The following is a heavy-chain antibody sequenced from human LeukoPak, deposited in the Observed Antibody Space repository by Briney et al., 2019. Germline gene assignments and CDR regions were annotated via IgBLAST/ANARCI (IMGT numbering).Heavy chain of an antibody. J-gene: IGHJ5*02. CDR1: GGSIRSGSFY. Sequence: SETLSLTCTVSGGSIRSGSFYWTWIRQHPGKGLEWIGYIYYSGTTYYNPSPKSRVSISIDTSKNQFALKLSSVTAADTAVYYCARDQGGVVRGVIDWFDPWGQGALVTVSS. CDR3: ARDQGGVVRGVIDWFDP. CDR2: IYYSGTT. V-gene: IGHV4-31*03. D-gene: IGHD3-10*01.